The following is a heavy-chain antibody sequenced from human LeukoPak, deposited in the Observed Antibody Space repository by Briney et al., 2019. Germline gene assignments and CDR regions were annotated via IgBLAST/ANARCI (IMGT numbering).Heavy chain of an antibody. J-gene: IGHJ4*02. CDR2: ISSSDSTI. CDR3: ARGARVAGTSAYFDY. CDR1: GFTFSSYE. Sequence: GGSLRLSCAASGFTFSSYEMNWVRQAPGKGLEWVSYISSSDSTIYYADSVKGRFTISRDNAKNSLYLQMNSLRAEDTAVYYCARGARVAGTSAYFDYWGQGTLVTVSS. V-gene: IGHV3-48*03. D-gene: IGHD6-19*01.